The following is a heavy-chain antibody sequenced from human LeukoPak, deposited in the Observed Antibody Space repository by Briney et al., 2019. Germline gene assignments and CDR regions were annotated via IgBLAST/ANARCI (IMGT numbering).Heavy chain of an antibody. J-gene: IGHJ5*02. CDR2: ISAYNGNT. CDR1: GYTFTSYG. D-gene: IGHD3-22*01. CDR3: ARISVVRVHYDSSGYLFDP. Sequence: ASVKVSCKASGYTFTSYGISWVRQAPGQGLEWMGWISAYNGNTNYAQKLQSRVTMTTDTSTSTAYMELRSLRSDDTAVYYCARISVVRVHYDSSGYLFDPWGQGTLVTVSS. V-gene: IGHV1-18*01.